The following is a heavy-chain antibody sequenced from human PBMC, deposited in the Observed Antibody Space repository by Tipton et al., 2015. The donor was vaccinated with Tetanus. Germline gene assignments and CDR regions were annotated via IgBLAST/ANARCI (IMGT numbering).Heavy chain of an antibody. CDR2: IYYSGTT. V-gene: IGHV4-59*11. Sequence: TLPLTCTVYGGSIRDHIWSWIRQPPGKGLEWIGDIYYSGTTQYNPSLKSRVTISVDTSKNQISLKLSSVTAADTAVYYCASRPAVAVWDSYVDYWGHGPLVTVSS. D-gene: IGHD3-10*02. J-gene: IGHJ4*01. CDR1: GGSIRDHI. CDR3: ASRPAVAVWDSYVDY.